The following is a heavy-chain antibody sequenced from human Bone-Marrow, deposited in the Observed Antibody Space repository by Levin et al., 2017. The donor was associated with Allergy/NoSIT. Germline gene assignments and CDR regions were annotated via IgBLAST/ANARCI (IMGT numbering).Heavy chain of an antibody. Sequence: SETLSLTCTVSNGSISNGDYHWSWIRQHPGKGLEWIGYIHYSGKTYYNPSLKSRVTISVDTSKNQFSLKLSSVTAADTAVYYCARRSLPDDSSGFWDFYFDYWGQGTLVTVSS. V-gene: IGHV4-31*03. D-gene: IGHD3-22*01. CDR1: NGSISNGDYH. CDR2: IHYSGKT. CDR3: ARRSLPDDSSGFWDFYFDY. J-gene: IGHJ4*02.